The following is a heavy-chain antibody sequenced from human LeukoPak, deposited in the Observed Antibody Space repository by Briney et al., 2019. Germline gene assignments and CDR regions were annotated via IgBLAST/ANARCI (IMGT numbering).Heavy chain of an antibody. V-gene: IGHV1-46*01. CDR1: GYTFTSYY. J-gene: IGHJ4*02. CDR2: INPSGGST. CDR3: ARDTWEMATGRIEYFDY. D-gene: IGHD5-24*01. Sequence: ASVKVSCKASGYTFTSYYMHWVRQAPGQGLEWMGIINPSGGSTSYAQKFQGRVTMTRDTSTSTVYMELSSLRSEDTAVYYCARDTWEMATGRIEYFDYWGQGTLVTVSS.